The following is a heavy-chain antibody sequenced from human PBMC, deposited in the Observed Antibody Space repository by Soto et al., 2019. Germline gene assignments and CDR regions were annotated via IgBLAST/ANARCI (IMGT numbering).Heavy chain of an antibody. D-gene: IGHD2-2*02. J-gene: IGHJ3*02. V-gene: IGHV3-23*01. CDR1: GFTFSSYA. Sequence: GGSLRLSCAASGFTFSSYAMSWVRQAPGKGLEWVSAISGSGGSTYYADSVKGRFTISRDNSKNTLYLQMNSLRAEDTAVYYCAKVHLVVPAAIGAFDIWGQGTMVTVSS. CDR2: ISGSGGST. CDR3: AKVHLVVPAAIGAFDI.